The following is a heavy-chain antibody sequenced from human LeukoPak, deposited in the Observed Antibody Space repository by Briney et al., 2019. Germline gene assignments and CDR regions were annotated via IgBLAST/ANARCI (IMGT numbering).Heavy chain of an antibody. Sequence: SVKVSCKASGGTFSSYAISWVRQAPGHGLEWMGRIIPIFGTANYAQKFQGRVTITTDESTSTAYMELSSLRSEDTAVYYCERDPETYYYGSGISFDYWGQGTLVAVSS. V-gene: IGHV1-69*05. J-gene: IGHJ4*02. CDR3: ERDPETYYYGSGISFDY. CDR1: GGTFSSYA. CDR2: IIPIFGTA. D-gene: IGHD3-10*01.